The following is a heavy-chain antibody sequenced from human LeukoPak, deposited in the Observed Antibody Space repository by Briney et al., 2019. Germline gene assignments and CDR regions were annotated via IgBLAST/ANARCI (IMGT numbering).Heavy chain of an antibody. CDR3: ARAVPYSSSSHGMDV. V-gene: IGHV4-34*01. D-gene: IGHD6-6*01. CDR1: GGSFSGYY. J-gene: IGHJ6*02. CDR2: INNSGST. Sequence: PSETLSLTCAVYGGSFSGYYWSWIRQPPGKGLEWIGEINNSGSTNYNPSLKSRVTISVDTSKNQFSLKLSSVTAADTAVYYCARAVPYSSSSHGMDVWGQGTTVTVSS.